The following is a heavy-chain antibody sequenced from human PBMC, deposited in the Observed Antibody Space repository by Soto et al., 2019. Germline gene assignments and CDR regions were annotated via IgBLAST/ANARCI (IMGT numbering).Heavy chain of an antibody. J-gene: IGHJ3*01. Sequence: SGTLSLTCTLSGGSISSEGYYWTWIRQHPGKGLEWIGDFYYSGTTSYNPSLKSRLTISVDTSNNQFSLRLSSVTAADTAMYYCARRHDILTGSDSFDVWRRGTMVTVSS. CDR3: ARRHDILTGSDSFDV. CDR1: GGSISSEGYY. D-gene: IGHD3-9*01. CDR2: FYYSGTT. V-gene: IGHV4-31*03.